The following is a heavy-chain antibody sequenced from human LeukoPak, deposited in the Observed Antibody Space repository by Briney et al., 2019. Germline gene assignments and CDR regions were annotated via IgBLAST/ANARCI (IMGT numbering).Heavy chain of an antibody. CDR2: ITSSGGDT. V-gene: IGHV3-23*01. D-gene: IGHD4-11*01. Sequence: GGSLGHSCAVSGFTFCNYAMSWVPPAPGKGREWVSAITSSGGDTYNADSVRGRFSISRDNSKNTLYLQMNSLRAEDTAVYFCAKADYNDYAFDNWGQGTLVTVSA. J-gene: IGHJ4*02. CDR3: AKADYNDYAFDN. CDR1: GFTFCNYA.